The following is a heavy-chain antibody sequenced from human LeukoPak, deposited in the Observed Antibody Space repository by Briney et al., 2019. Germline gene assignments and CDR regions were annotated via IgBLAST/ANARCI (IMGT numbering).Heavy chain of an antibody. CDR1: GGSISSGDYY. D-gene: IGHD2-2*01. Sequence: SQTLSLTCTVSGGSISSGDYYWSWIRQPPGKGLEWIGYIYYSGSTYYNPSLKSRVTISVDTSKNQFSLKLSSVTAADTAVYYCARYCSSTSPLCNLRAFDIWGQGTMVTVSS. J-gene: IGHJ3*02. V-gene: IGHV4-30-4*08. CDR2: IYYSGST. CDR3: ARYCSSTSPLCNLRAFDI.